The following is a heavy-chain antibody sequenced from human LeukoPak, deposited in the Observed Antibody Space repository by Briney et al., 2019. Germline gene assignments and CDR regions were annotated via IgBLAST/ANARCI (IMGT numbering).Heavy chain of an antibody. V-gene: IGHV4-34*01. J-gene: IGHJ6*02. Sequence: SETLSLTCAVYGGSFSGYYWSWIRQPPGKGLEWIGEINHSGSTNYNPSLKSRVTISVDTSKNQFSLKLSSVTAAGTAVYYCARGGDIVVVVAATPFWDYGMDVWGQGTTVTVSS. CDR2: INHSGST. D-gene: IGHD2-15*01. CDR1: GGSFSGYY. CDR3: ARGGDIVVVVAATPFWDYGMDV.